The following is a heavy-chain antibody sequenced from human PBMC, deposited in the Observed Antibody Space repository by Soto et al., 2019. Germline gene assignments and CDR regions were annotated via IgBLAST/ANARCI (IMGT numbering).Heavy chain of an antibody. CDR1: GFTFSSYS. J-gene: IGHJ4*02. Sequence: EVQLVESGGGLVKPGGSLRLSCAASGFTFSSYSMNWVRQAPGKGLEWVSSISSSSSYIYYADSVKGRFTISRDNAKNSLYLQMNSLRAEDTAVYYCARVSVAAAGMSDYWGQGTLDTVSS. D-gene: IGHD6-13*01. CDR2: ISSSSSYI. CDR3: ARVSVAAAGMSDY. V-gene: IGHV3-21*01.